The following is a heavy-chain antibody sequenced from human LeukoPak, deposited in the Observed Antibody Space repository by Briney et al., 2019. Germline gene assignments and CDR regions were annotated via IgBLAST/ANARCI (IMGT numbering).Heavy chain of an antibody. D-gene: IGHD1-26*01. V-gene: IGHV3-53*01. CDR2: IDRSGVT. CDR3: AKDYRAHPLRPNWLDP. CDR1: GFTVHSNY. Sequence: PGGSLRLSCAASGFTVHSNYTSWVRQAPGKGLEWVSVIDRSGVTHYADSVKGRFTISRDNSKNTLYLQMNSLRAEDTGVYYCAKDYRAHPLRPNWLDPWGQGTRVTVST. J-gene: IGHJ5*02.